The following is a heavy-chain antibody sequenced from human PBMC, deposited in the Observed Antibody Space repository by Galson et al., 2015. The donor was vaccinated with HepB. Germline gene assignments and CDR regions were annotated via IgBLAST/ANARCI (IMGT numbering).Heavy chain of an antibody. CDR3: ARDLRRYCSGGSCYSLAY. D-gene: IGHD2-15*01. CDR2: ISYDGSNK. Sequence: LRLSCAASGFTFSSYAMHWVRQAPGKGLEWVAVISYDGSNKYYADSVKGRFTISRDNSKNTLYLQMNSLRAEDTAVYYCARDLRRYCSGGSCYSLAYWGQGTLVTVSS. V-gene: IGHV3-30*04. J-gene: IGHJ4*02. CDR1: GFTFSSYA.